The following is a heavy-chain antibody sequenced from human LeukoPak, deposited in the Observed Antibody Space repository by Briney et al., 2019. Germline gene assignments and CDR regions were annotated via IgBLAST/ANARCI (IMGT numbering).Heavy chain of an antibody. CDR3: ARGFLRYYDAFDI. Sequence: ASVKVSCKASGYTFTSYGISWVRQAPGQGLEWMGWINPNSGGTNYAQKFQGRVTMTRDTSISTAYMELSRLRSDDTAVYYCARGFLRYYDAFDIWGQGTMVTVSS. J-gene: IGHJ3*02. V-gene: IGHV1-2*02. CDR1: GYTFTSYG. CDR2: INPNSGGT. D-gene: IGHD4-17*01.